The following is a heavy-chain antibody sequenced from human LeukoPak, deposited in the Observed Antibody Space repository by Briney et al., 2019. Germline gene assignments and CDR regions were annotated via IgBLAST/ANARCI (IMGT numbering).Heavy chain of an antibody. V-gene: IGHV5-51*01. D-gene: IGHD1-26*01. CDR2: IYPGDSDA. Sequence: GESLKISCKGSGYSFTNYWIGWVRQMPGKGLKWMGIIYPGDSDARYSPSFQGQDTISADKSISTAYLQWSSLKASDTAMYYCARRRDLYSGSYYPFDYWGQGTLVTVSS. CDR1: GYSFTNYW. CDR3: ARRRDLYSGSYYPFDY. J-gene: IGHJ4*02.